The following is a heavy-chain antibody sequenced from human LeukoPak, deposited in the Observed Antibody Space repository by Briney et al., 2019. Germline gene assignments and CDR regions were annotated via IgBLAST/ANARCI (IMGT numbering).Heavy chain of an antibody. CDR1: GGSISSSGYY. J-gene: IGHJ4*02. CDR3: ARQYGLPTFDY. D-gene: IGHD5-12*01. CDR2: IYYSGST. Sequence: SETLSLTCTVPGGSISSSGYYWGWIRRHPGKGLEWIGSIYYSGSTYYNPSLKSRVTISVDTSKNQFSLKLSSVTAADTAVYYCARQYGLPTFDYWGQGTLVTVSS. V-gene: IGHV4-39*01.